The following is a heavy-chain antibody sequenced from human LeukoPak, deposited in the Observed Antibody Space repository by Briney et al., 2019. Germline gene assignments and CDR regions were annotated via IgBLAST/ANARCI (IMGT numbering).Heavy chain of an antibody. V-gene: IGHV3-30*04. J-gene: IGHJ4*02. D-gene: IGHD5-18*01. CDR1: GFTFSSYA. CDR3: ARASGSASGYSYDFDY. Sequence: GGSLRLSCAASGFTFSSYAMHWVRQAPGKGLEWVAVISYDRSNKYYADSVKGRFTISRDNSKNTLYLQMNSLRAEDTAVYYCARASGSASGYSYDFDYWGQGTLVTVSS. CDR2: ISYDRSNK.